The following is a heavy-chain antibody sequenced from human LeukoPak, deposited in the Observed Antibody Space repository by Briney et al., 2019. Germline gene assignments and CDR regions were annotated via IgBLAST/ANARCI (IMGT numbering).Heavy chain of an antibody. D-gene: IGHD6-19*01. CDR3: ASHSSSGWYYFDY. CDR2: ISSSSSTI. Sequence: SGGSLRLSCAASGFTFSSYSMNWVRQAPGKGLEWVSYISSSSSTIYYADSVKGRFTISRDNAKNSLYLQMNSLRDEDTAVYYCASHSSSGWYYFDYWGQGTLVTVSS. V-gene: IGHV3-48*02. J-gene: IGHJ4*02. CDR1: GFTFSSYS.